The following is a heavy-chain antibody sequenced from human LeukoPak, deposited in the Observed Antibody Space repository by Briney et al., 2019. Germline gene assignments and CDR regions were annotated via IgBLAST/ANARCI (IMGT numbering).Heavy chain of an antibody. Sequence: SVKVSCNASGGTFSSYAISWVRQAPGQGLEWMGGIIPIFGTANYAQKFQGRVTITADESTSTAYMELSSLRSEDTAVYYCARDGYSGSYEDWFDPWGQRTLVTVSS. CDR3: ARDGYSGSYEDWFDP. D-gene: IGHD1-26*01. V-gene: IGHV1-69*01. J-gene: IGHJ5*02. CDR1: GGTFSSYA. CDR2: IIPIFGTA.